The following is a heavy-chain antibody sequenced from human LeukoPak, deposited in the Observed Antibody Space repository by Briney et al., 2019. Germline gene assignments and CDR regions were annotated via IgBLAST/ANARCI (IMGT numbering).Heavy chain of an antibody. CDR1: GGSFSGYY. CDR2: INHSGST. J-gene: IGHJ4*02. CDR3: ARHPSAVAGKTFDC. D-gene: IGHD6-19*01. Sequence: SETLSLTCAVYGGSFSGYYWSWIRQPPGKGLEWIGEINHSGSTNYNPSLKSRVTISVDTSKNQFSLKLSSVTAADTGVYYCARHPSAVAGKTFDCWGQGTLVTVSS. V-gene: IGHV4-34*01.